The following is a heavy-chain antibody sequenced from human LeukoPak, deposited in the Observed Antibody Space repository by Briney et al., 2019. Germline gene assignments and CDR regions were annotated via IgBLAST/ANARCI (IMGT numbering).Heavy chain of an antibody. Sequence: SETLSLTSTVSGVSISSYYWSWIRQPPGKGLEWIGYIYYSGSTYYNPSLKSRVTISVDTSKNQFSLKLSSVTAADTAVYYCARVDYYDISFDYWGQGTLVTVSS. D-gene: IGHD3-22*01. V-gene: IGHV4-59*06. CDR2: IYYSGST. J-gene: IGHJ4*02. CDR3: ARVDYYDISFDY. CDR1: GVSISSYY.